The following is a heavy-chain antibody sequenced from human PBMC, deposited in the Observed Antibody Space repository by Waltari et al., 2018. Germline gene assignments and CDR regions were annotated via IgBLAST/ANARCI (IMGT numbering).Heavy chain of an antibody. J-gene: IGHJ6*03. CDR1: GGSFSGYY. Sequence: QVQLQQWGAGLLKPSETLSLTCAVYGGSFSGYYWSWIRQPPGKGLEWIGEINHSGSTNYNPSLKSRVTISVDTSKNQFSLKLSSVTAADTAVYYCARHGGQWLAQPYYYYYMDVWGKGTTVTVSS. D-gene: IGHD6-19*01. CDR3: ARHGGQWLAQPYYYYYMDV. CDR2: INHSGST. V-gene: IGHV4-34*01.